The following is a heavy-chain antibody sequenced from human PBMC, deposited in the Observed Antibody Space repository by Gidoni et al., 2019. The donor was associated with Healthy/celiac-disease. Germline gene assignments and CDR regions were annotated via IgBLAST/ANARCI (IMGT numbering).Heavy chain of an antibody. D-gene: IGHD3-3*01. V-gene: IGHV3-7*03. J-gene: IGHJ4*02. CDR1: GFTFSSYW. CDR3: ARDRRFLEVDY. Sequence: EVQLVESGGGLVQPGGSLRLSCAASGFTFSSYWMRWVRQAQGKGLEWVANIKQDGSEKYYVDSVKGRFTISRDNAKNSLYLQMNSLRAEDTAVYYCARDRRFLEVDYWGQGTLVTVSS. CDR2: IKQDGSEK.